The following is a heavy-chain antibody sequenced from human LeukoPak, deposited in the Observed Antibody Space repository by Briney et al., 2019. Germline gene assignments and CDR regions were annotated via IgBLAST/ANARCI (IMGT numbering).Heavy chain of an antibody. Sequence: GGSLRLSCAASGFIFNNYGLVWVRQAPGKGLEWVSAINNDGGGTTYADFVKGRFSVSRDNSKNTLFLQMNSLRAEDTALYYCAKGSSGYFFDLWGQGTLVTVSS. V-gene: IGHV3-23*01. J-gene: IGHJ4*02. CDR3: AKGSSGYFFDL. D-gene: IGHD3-22*01. CDR2: INNDGGGT. CDR1: GFIFNNYG.